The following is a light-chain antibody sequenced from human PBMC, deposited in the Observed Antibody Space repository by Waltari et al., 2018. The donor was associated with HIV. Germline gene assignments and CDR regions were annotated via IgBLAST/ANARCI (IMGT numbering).Light chain of an antibody. CDR3: SSYTTSNTLV. CDR2: EVK. J-gene: IGLJ3*02. V-gene: IGLV2-14*01. Sequence: QSALTQPASVSGSPGQSITVSCTGTSSDVGGYNYVSWYQQRPGKVPKLMILEVKSRRSGVSHRFSGSKSGNTASLTISGLQADDEAIYYCSSYTTSNTLVFGAGTKVTVL. CDR1: SSDVGGYNY.